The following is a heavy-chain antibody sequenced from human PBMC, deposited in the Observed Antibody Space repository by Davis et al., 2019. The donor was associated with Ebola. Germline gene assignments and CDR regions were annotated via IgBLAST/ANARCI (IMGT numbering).Heavy chain of an antibody. CDR1: GGTFSSYA. V-gene: IGHV1-69*04. Sequence: SVKVSCKASGGTFSSYAISWVRQAPGQGLEWMGRIIPILGIANYAQKFQGRVTITADKSTSTAYMELSSLRSEDTAVYYCARDQPRITGTYYYYGMDVWGQGTTVTVSS. CDR3: ARDQPRITGTYYYYGMDV. J-gene: IGHJ6*02. CDR2: IIPILGIA. D-gene: IGHD1/OR15-1a*01.